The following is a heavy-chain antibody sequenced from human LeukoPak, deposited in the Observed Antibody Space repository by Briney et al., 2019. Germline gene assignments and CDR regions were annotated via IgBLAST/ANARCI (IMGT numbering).Heavy chain of an antibody. CDR1: GFTFSSYA. D-gene: IGHD2-15*01. V-gene: IGHV3-64D*06. J-gene: IGHJ4*02. Sequence: PGGSLRLSCSASGFTFSSYAMHWVRQAPGKGLEYVSAISSNGGSTYYADSVKGRFTISRDNSKNTLYLHMSSLRAEDTAVYYCVKDRVSGVVVVAATLHYWGQGTLVTVSS. CDR2: ISSNGGST. CDR3: VKDRVSGVVVVAATLHY.